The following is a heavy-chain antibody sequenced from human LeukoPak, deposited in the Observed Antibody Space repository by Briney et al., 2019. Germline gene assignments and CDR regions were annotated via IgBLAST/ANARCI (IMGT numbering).Heavy chain of an antibody. Sequence: GGSLRLSCAASEFTFTNYAMSWVRQAPGKGLEWVSAVTGDGGATYYAESAKGRFTISRDNSKNTLYLQLNILRAEDTAIYFCTKARDTSSPFYYYDMDVWGQGTTVTVSS. CDR2: VTGDGGAT. D-gene: IGHD6-13*01. CDR1: EFTFTNYA. V-gene: IGHV3-23*01. CDR3: TKARDTSSPFYYYDMDV. J-gene: IGHJ6*02.